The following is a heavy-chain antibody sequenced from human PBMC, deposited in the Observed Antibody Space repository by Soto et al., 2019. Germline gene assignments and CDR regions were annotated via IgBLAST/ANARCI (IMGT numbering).Heavy chain of an antibody. D-gene: IGHD4-4*01. V-gene: IGHV3-33*01. J-gene: IGHJ5*02. CDR1: GFTFSSYG. Sequence: PGGSLRLSCAASGFTFSSYGMHWVRQAPGKGLEWVAVIWYDGSNKYYADSVKGRFTISRDNSKNTLYLQMNSLRAEDTAVYYCARAPNGPLTVTTIYWFDPWGQGTLVTVSS. CDR2: IWYDGSNK. CDR3: ARAPNGPLTVTTIYWFDP.